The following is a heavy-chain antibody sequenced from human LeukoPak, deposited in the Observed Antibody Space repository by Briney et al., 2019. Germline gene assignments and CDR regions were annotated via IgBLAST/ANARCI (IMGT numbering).Heavy chain of an antibody. V-gene: IGHV3-30-3*01. D-gene: IGHD3-16*02. CDR2: ISYDGSNK. Sequence: GRSLRLSCAASGFTFSSYAMHWVRQAPGKGLEWVAVISYDGSNKYYADSVKGRFTISRDNSKNTLYLQMNSLRAEDTAVYYCARGTVFRAPKYDYVWGSYRAYDYWGQGTLVTVSS. CDR1: GFTFSSYA. CDR3: ARGTVFRAPKYDYVWGSYRAYDY. J-gene: IGHJ4*02.